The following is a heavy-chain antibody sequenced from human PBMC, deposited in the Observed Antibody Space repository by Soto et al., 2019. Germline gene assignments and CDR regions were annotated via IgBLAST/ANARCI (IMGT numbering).Heavy chain of an antibody. D-gene: IGHD2-8*01. V-gene: IGHV3-23*01. CDR2: ISGSGGST. CDR3: AKALARRIVLMVYAIPNLLVH. CDR1: GFTFSSYA. J-gene: IGHJ4*02. Sequence: HPGGSLRLSCAASGFTFSSYAMSWVRQAPGKGLEWVSAISGSGGSTYYADSVKGRFTISRDNSKNTLYLQMNSLRAEDTAVYYCAKALARRIVLMVYAIPNLLVHWGQGTLVTVSS.